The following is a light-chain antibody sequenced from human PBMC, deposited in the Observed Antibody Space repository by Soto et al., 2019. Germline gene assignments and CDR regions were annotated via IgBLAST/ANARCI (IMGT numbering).Light chain of an antibody. Sequence: QSALTQPASESGSPGQSITISCTGTSSDVGGYNYVSWYQQHPGKAPKLMIYDVSNRPSGVSNRFSGSKSGNTASLTISGLQAEDEADYYCSSYTSSSTLGVVFGGGTKLTVL. CDR1: SSDVGGYNY. V-gene: IGLV2-14*01. CDR3: SSYTSSSTLGVV. CDR2: DVS. J-gene: IGLJ2*01.